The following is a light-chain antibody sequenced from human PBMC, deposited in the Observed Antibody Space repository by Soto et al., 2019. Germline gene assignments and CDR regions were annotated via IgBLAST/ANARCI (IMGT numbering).Light chain of an antibody. Sequence: ELVLTQSPGTLSLSPGERVTLSCRASQSVIRNYLAWYQQKPGQAPRLLIYGTSNRATGIPDRFSGSGSGTDFTLTISSLEPEDFAVYYCQQYTSSPPGITFGQGTRLEI. CDR1: QSVIRNY. CDR3: QQYTSSPPGIT. CDR2: GTS. J-gene: IGKJ5*01. V-gene: IGKV3-20*01.